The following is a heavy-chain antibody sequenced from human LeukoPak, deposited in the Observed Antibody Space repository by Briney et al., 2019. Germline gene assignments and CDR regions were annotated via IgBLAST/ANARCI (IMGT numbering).Heavy chain of an antibody. V-gene: IGHV3-7*03. D-gene: IGHD6-6*01. CDR1: GFTFSNYW. CDR2: IKQDGSEK. CDR3: ARDAPLPLAARTRSYFDY. J-gene: IGHJ4*02. Sequence: PGGSLRLSCAASGFTFSNYWMSWVRQAPAKGLEWVANIKQDGSEKYYVDSVKGRFTISRDNAKNSLFLQMNSLRAEDTAVYYCARDAPLPLAARTRSYFDYWGQGTLVTVSS.